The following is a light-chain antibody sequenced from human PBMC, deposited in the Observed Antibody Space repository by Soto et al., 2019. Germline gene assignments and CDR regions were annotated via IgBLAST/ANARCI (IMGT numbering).Light chain of an antibody. CDR2: AAS. CDR3: QQSYSTPPS. J-gene: IGKJ1*01. CDR1: QSISSY. Sequence: DIQMTQSPSSLSASVGDRVTITCRASQSISSYLNWYQQKPGKAPKLRIYAASSLQSGVSSKFSGSGSGTDFTLSISSLQPEDFATYYGQQSYSTPPSFGQGTEVEIK. V-gene: IGKV1-39*01.